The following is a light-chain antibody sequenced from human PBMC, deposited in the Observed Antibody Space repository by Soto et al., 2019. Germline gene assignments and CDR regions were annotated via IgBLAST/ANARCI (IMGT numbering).Light chain of an antibody. Sequence: EIVLTQSPATLSLSPGERATLSCRASESTSGYLAWYQQKPGQAPRLLIYDASNRATGIPDRFSGSGSGTDFTLTISSLQAEDVATYYCQQYYSGRTFGQGTKVDNK. V-gene: IGKV3-11*01. CDR2: DAS. CDR1: ESTSGY. J-gene: IGKJ1*01. CDR3: QQYYSGRT.